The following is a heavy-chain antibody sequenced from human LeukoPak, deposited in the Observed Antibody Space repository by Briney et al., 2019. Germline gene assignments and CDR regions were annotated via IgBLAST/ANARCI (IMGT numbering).Heavy chain of an antibody. CDR2: ISGSGGST. D-gene: IGHD6-19*01. V-gene: IGHV3-23*01. CDR3: AKLPAGRKQWRPLRRTPEYSQH. J-gene: IGHJ1*01. Sequence: GGSLRLSCAASGFTFSSYAMSWVRQAPGKGLEWVSAISGSGGSTYYADSVKGRFTISRDNSKNTLYLQMNSPRAEDTAVYYCAKLPAGRKQWRPLRRTPEYSQHGGQGTRVTVSS. CDR1: GFTFSSYA.